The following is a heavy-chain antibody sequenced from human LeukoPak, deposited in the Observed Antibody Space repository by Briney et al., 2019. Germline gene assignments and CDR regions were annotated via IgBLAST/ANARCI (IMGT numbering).Heavy chain of an antibody. CDR1: GYSFTSYW. D-gene: IGHD3-22*01. CDR3: ARTVDYDSSGPTWEDY. J-gene: IGHJ4*02. V-gene: IGHV5-51*01. Sequence: GESLKISCKGSGYSFTSYWIGWVRQMPGKGLEWMGIIYPSDSDTRYSPSFQGQVTISADKSISTAYLQWSSLKASDTAMYYCARTVDYDSSGPTWEDYWGQGTLVTVSS. CDR2: IYPSDSDT.